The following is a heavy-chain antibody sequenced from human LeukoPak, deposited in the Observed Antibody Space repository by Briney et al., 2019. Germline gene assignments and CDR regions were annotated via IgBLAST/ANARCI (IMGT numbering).Heavy chain of an antibody. Sequence: GGSLRLSCAASGFIVSGDFMSWVRQAPGKGLEWVSVIYSDGSTYYADSVKGRFTISRDNSKNTLYLQMNSLRAEDTAVYYCAKHYPEVLRFLEWLLPFDYWGQGTLVTVSS. D-gene: IGHD3-3*01. J-gene: IGHJ4*02. CDR1: GFIVSGDF. CDR3: AKHYPEVLRFLEWLLPFDY. V-gene: IGHV3-53*01. CDR2: IYSDGST.